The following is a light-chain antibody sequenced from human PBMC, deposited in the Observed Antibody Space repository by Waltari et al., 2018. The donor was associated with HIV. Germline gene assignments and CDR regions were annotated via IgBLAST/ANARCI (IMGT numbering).Light chain of an antibody. CDR2: DNN. J-gene: IGLJ3*02. CDR1: TSNIGKNY. V-gene: IGLV1-51*01. CDR3: GTWDNSLSAGV. Sequence: QSVLTQPPSVSAAPGQKVTISCSGSTSNIGKNYVSWYQQLPGTAPKLLIYDNNERPSGIPDRCSGSKSGTSATLGITGLQTGDEAAYYGGTWDNSLSAGVFGGGTKLTVL.